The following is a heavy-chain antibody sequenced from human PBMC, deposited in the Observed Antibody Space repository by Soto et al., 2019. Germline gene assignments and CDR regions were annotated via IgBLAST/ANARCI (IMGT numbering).Heavy chain of an antibody. CDR1: GFTFNTYA. Sequence: PGGSLRLSCAASGFTFNTYAMTWVRQAPGKGLEWLSTISGSGSSRYYLDSVRGRFTISRDNSKNTLYLHMNSLRADDTAVYYCVRPRPSGENCGMDVWGQGTTVTVSS. V-gene: IGHV3-23*01. J-gene: IGHJ6*02. CDR3: VRPRPSGENCGMDV. D-gene: IGHD3-16*01. CDR2: ISGSGSSR.